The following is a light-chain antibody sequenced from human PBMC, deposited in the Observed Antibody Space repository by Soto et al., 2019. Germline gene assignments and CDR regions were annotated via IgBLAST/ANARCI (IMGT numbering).Light chain of an antibody. CDR2: GAS. CDR3: QQYGSSPIT. J-gene: IGKJ5*01. V-gene: IGKV3-20*01. Sequence: DIVMTQSPATLSVSPGERATLFCRASHSVSSSYLAWYQQKPGQAPRLLIHGASSRATGIPDRISGSGSGTDFTLTISRLEPEDFAVYYCQQYGSSPITFGQGTRLEIK. CDR1: HSVSSSY.